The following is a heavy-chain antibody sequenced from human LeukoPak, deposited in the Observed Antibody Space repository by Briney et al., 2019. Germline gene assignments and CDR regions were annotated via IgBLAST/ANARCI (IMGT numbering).Heavy chain of an antibody. CDR1: GYTFTGYY. V-gene: IGHV1-2*02. Sequence: GASVKVSCKASGYTFTGYYMHWVRQAPGQGLEWMGWINPNSGGTNYAQKFQGRATMIRDTSISTAYMELSRLRSDDTAVYYCARDYYGSGSYFYGWGQGTLVTVSS. CDR3: ARDYYGSGSYFYG. J-gene: IGHJ4*02. D-gene: IGHD3-10*01. CDR2: INPNSGGT.